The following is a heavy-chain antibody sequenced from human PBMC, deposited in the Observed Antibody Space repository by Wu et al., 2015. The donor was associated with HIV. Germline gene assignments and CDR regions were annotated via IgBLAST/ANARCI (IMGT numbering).Heavy chain of an antibody. J-gene: IGHJ4*02. D-gene: IGHD5-18*01. CDR2: INAYHRNT. Sequence: QVQLVQSGAEVKKPGASVKVSCKAFNYTFTSYGISWVRQAPGQGLEWMGWINAYHRNTNYAQKFQGRVTMTTDTSTSTAYMELSSLRSEDTAVYYCATRGYSYGWSLGKYYFDYWGQGTLVTVSS. CDR1: NYTFTSYG. CDR3: ATRGYSYGWSLGKYYFDY. V-gene: IGHV1-18*01.